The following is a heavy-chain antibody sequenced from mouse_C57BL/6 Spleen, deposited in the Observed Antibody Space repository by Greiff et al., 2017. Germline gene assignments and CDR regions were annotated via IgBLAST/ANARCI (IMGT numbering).Heavy chain of an antibody. D-gene: IGHD1-1*01. CDR1: GYTFTDYE. V-gene: IGHV1-15*01. Sequence: VQLQQSGAELVRPGASVTLSCKASGYTFTDYEMHWVKQTPVHGLEWIGAIDPETGGTAYNQKFKGKAILTADKSSSTAYMELRSLTSEDSAVYYCTRGEGKYYGSSSYYFDYWGQGTTLTVSS. CDR3: TRGEGKYYGSSSYYFDY. CDR2: IDPETGGT. J-gene: IGHJ2*01.